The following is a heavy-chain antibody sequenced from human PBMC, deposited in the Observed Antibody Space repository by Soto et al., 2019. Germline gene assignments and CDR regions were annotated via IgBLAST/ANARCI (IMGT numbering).Heavy chain of an antibody. CDR1: GFIFSNYA. D-gene: IGHD2-15*01. CDR2: VTGSGDTT. CDR3: AKVTQVVEYGMDV. J-gene: IGHJ6*02. V-gene: IGHV3-23*01. Sequence: EVQLLESGGGLVQPGGSLRLSCAASGFIFSNYAMSWVRQAPGKGLEWVSTVTGSGDTTYYAEFVKGRFTISRDNSKNTLYLQMSSLRVDDTAVYYCAKVTQVVEYGMDVWGQGTTVTVSS.